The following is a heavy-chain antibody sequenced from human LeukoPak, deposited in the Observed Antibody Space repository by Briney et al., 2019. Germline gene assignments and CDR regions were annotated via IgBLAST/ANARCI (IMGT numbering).Heavy chain of an antibody. V-gene: IGHV4-30-4*08. CDR1: AGSISSGDYY. CDR2: IYYSGST. CDR3: AREKPYDAFDI. J-gene: IGHJ3*02. Sequence: PSETLSLTCTVSAGSISSGDYYWSWIRQPPGKGLEWIGYIYYSGSTYYNPSLKSRVTISVDTSKNQFSLKLSSVTAADTAVYYCAREKPYDAFDIWGQGTMVTVSS.